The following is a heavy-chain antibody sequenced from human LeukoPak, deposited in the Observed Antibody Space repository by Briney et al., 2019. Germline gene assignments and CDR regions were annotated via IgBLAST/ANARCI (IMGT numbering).Heavy chain of an antibody. Sequence: WGSLRLSCAASGFTFSNYGMSRVRQAPGKGLEWVSAISGSGVTTYYADSVKGRFTISRDNSKHTLYLQMNSLRAEDTAVYYCSKWKAIVLVPAARSPIDYWGQGTLVTVS. J-gene: IGHJ4*02. D-gene: IGHD2-2*01. CDR2: ISGSGVTT. CDR1: GFTFSNYG. V-gene: IGHV3-23*01. CDR3: SKWKAIVLVPAARSPIDY.